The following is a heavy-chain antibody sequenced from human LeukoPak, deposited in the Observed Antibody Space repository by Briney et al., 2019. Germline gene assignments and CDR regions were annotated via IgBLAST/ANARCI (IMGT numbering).Heavy chain of an antibody. V-gene: IGHV4-34*01. Sequence: PSETLSLTYAVYGGSFSGCYWSWIRQPPAKEREGIGEINHSGSTNYNPSLKSRVTISVDTSKNQFSLKLSSVTAADTAVYYCARAYTMVRGVYGYWGQGTLVTVSS. CDR3: ARAYTMVRGVYGY. J-gene: IGHJ4*02. D-gene: IGHD3-10*01. CDR2: INHSGST. CDR1: GGSFSGCY.